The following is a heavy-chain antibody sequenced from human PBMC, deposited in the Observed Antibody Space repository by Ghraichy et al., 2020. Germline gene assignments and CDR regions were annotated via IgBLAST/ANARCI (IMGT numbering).Heavy chain of an antibody. V-gene: IGHV4-59*01. Sequence: ETLSLTCTASGGSISSYYWTWIRQPPGKGLEWIGSMYYSGSTNYNPSLKSRATISIDTSKNQVSLKLSSVTTADTAVYYRARSYSSSTSRVEYWGQGTLVTVSS. J-gene: IGHJ4*02. D-gene: IGHD6-6*01. CDR1: GGSISSYY. CDR2: MYYSGST. CDR3: ARSYSSSTSRVEY.